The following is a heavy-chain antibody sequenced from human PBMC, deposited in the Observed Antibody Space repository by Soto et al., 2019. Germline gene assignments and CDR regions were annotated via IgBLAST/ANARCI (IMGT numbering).Heavy chain of an antibody. Sequence: QVQLQQWGAGLLKPSETLSLTCGVYGGSFIGNYWTWIRQPPGKGLEWLGEINQSGSTHYNPSLTSRVSISPYTSKAQFSLSLTSVTAADTAVYYCARSLFDWVGHHALDIWGHGTLVTISS. D-gene: IGHD3-9*01. CDR3: ARSLFDWVGHHALDI. CDR2: INQSGST. J-gene: IGHJ3*02. CDR1: GGSFIGNY. V-gene: IGHV4-34*01.